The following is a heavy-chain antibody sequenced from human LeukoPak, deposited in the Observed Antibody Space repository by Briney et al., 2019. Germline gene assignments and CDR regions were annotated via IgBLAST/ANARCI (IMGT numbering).Heavy chain of an antibody. CDR1: GFTFSSYW. Sequence: GGSLRLSCAASGFTFSSYWMHWVRQAPGRGLVWVSRINSDGSSTSYADSVKGRFTISRDNAKNTLYLQMNSLRAEDTAVYYCAPEIAGIAAAGPRDYWGQGTLVTVSS. J-gene: IGHJ4*02. V-gene: IGHV3-74*01. CDR3: APEIAGIAAAGPRDY. CDR2: INSDGSST. D-gene: IGHD6-13*01.